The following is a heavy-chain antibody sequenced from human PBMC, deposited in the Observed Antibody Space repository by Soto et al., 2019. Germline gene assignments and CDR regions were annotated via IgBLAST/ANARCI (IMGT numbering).Heavy chain of an antibody. Sequence: QVQLVQSGAEEKKPGASVKVSCKASGYTFTTYPMNWLRQAPGQRPEWMGWINVGNGGTKYSQKFQGRVSITRDTSASTAYMQLSRLGSDDTAVYYCATGRGGYCSGGSCPEAWFDPWGQGTLVTVTS. V-gene: IGHV1-3*05. J-gene: IGHJ5*02. CDR2: INVGNGGT. D-gene: IGHD2-15*01. CDR3: ATGRGGYCSGGSCPEAWFDP. CDR1: GYTFTTYP.